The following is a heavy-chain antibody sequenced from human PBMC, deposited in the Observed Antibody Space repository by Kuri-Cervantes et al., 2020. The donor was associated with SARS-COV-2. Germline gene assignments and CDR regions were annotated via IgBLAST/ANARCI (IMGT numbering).Heavy chain of an antibody. CDR1: GFTFSSYG. CDR3: AKVSISSGSYQKALGY. CDR2: IRYDGSNK. Sequence: GGSLRLSCAASGFTFSSYGMHWVRQAPGKGLEWEAFIRYDGSNKYYADSVKGRFTISRDNSKNTLYLQMNSLRAEDTAVYYCAKVSISSGSYQKALGYWGQGTLVTVSS. V-gene: IGHV3-30*02. J-gene: IGHJ4*02. D-gene: IGHD3-10*02.